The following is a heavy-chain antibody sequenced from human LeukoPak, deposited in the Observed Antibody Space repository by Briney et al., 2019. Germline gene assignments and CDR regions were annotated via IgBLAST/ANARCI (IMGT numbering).Heavy chain of an antibody. D-gene: IGHD2-8*01. J-gene: IGHJ6*02. CDR2: TYYSGST. CDR3: ARDEMGDV. CDR1: GGSISSGDYY. V-gene: IGHV4-61*08. Sequence: SETLSLTCTVSGGSISSGDYYWGWIRQPPGKGLEWIGYTYYSGSTYYTPSLKSRVTISVDTSKNQFSLKLNSVTAADTAVYYCARDEMGDVWGQGTTVTVSS.